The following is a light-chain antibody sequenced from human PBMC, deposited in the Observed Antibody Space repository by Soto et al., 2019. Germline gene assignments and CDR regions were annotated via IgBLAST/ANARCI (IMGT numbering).Light chain of an antibody. J-gene: IGKJ1*01. CDR3: QQSYSTPWT. Sequence: DIQMTQSPSSLSASVGDRVTITCRASQSITTYLNWYRQKPGKAPKLLIYAASSLQSGVPSRFSGSGFGTDFSLTIDSLQPEDFASYYCQQSYSTPWTFGRGTKVDI. CDR1: QSITTY. V-gene: IGKV1-39*01. CDR2: AAS.